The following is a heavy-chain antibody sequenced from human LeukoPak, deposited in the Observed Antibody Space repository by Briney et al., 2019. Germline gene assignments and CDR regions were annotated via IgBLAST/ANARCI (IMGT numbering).Heavy chain of an antibody. CDR1: GGSITSYY. D-gene: IGHD3-22*01. CDR3: AREEFLHEIDSSGYFVY. Sequence: SETLSLTCTVSGGSITSYYWNWIRQPAGQGLEWLGRVYSSGSGNYNPSLTSRVTMSVDPSKTQFSLKLNSLTAPDTPLNYCAREEFLHEIDSSGYFVYWGQGTLVTVSS. V-gene: IGHV4-4*07. CDR2: VYSSGSG. J-gene: IGHJ4*02.